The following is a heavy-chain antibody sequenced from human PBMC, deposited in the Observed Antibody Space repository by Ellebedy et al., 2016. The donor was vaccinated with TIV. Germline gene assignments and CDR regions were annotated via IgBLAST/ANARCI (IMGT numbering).Heavy chain of an antibody. Sequence: ASVKVSXXASGYTFTSYDINWVRQATGQGLEWMGWMNPNSGNTGYAQKFQGRVTMTRNTSISTAYMELSSLRSEDTAVYYCARRIGDWMAVVPADAFDIWGQGIMVTVSS. CDR2: MNPNSGNT. J-gene: IGHJ3*02. D-gene: IGHD2-2*01. V-gene: IGHV1-8*01. CDR3: ARRIGDWMAVVPADAFDI. CDR1: GYTFTSYD.